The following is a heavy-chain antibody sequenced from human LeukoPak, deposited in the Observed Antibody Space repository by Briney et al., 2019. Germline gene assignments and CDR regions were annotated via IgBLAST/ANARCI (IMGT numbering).Heavy chain of an antibody. Sequence: KASETLSLTCTVSGGSISSSSHYWGWFRQPPGKGLEWIGYIYYSGSSFCNPSLKSRVTMSVDTSKNQFSLRLNSVTAADTAVYYCARKGGWWYFDYWGQGTLVTVSS. CDR3: ARKGGWWYFDY. D-gene: IGHD6-19*01. V-gene: IGHV4-39*01. CDR2: IYYSGSS. J-gene: IGHJ4*02. CDR1: GGSISSSSHY.